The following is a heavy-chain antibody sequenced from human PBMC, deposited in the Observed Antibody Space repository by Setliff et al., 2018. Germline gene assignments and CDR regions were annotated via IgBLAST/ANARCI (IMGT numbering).Heavy chain of an antibody. D-gene: IGHD1-1*01. CDR2: IDPRDDFT. Sequence: GASVKVSCKASGYSFSDFYMHWVRPVPGEGLEALGRIDPRDDFTVYAERFKDRLTITADTSTDTSYMEMSSLRFEDTAVYYCAIDYGPTGTPYHWGQGTPVTVSS. V-gene: IGHV1-69-2*01. J-gene: IGHJ4*02. CDR1: GYSFSDFY. CDR3: AIDYGPTGTPYH.